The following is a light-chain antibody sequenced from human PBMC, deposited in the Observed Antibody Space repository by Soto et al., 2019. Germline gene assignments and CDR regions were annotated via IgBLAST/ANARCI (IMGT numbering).Light chain of an antibody. CDR1: QSVLYSSDNKNY. V-gene: IGKV2-28*01. CDR3: MQALQTPYT. J-gene: IGKJ5*01. Sequence: DIVMTHSPDSLAVSLGERATISCRSSQSVLYSSDNKNYLVWYLQKPGQSPQLLIYLGSNRASGVPDRVSGSEAGTDFTLKISRVEAEDVGVYYCMQALQTPYTFGQGTRLEIK. CDR2: LGS.